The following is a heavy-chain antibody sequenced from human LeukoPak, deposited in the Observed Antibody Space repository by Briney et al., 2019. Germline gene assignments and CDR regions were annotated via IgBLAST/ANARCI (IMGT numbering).Heavy chain of an antibody. D-gene: IGHD3-9*01. CDR2: IYTSGST. CDR1: GCSISSYY. CDR3: ARDRYDILTGYYLGDY. V-gene: IGHV4-4*07. Sequence: SETLSLTCTVSGCSISSYYWSWIRQPAGKGLEWIGRIYTSGSTNYNPSLKSRVTISVDTSKNHFSVKLSSVTAADTAVYYCARDRYDILTGYYLGDYWGQGTLVTVSS. J-gene: IGHJ4*02.